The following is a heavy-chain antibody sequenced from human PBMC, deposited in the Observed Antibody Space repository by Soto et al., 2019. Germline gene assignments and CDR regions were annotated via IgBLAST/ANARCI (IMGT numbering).Heavy chain of an antibody. CDR3: ARDEILTGSYYYYGMDV. CDR1: GGSISSGGYY. V-gene: IGHV4-31*03. J-gene: IGHJ6*02. D-gene: IGHD3-9*01. CDR2: IYYSGST. Sequence: SETLSLTCTVSGGSISSGGYYWSWIRQHPGKGLEWTGYIYYSGSTYYNPSLKSRVTISVDTSKNQFSLKLSSVTAADTAVYYCARDEILTGSYYYYGMDVWGQGTTVTVSS.